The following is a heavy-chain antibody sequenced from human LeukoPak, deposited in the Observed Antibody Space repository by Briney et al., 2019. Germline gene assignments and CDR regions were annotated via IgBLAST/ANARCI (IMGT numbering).Heavy chain of an antibody. D-gene: IGHD6-13*01. J-gene: IGHJ4*02. CDR3: AKDSYSKGDY. CDR2: IKLDGSVI. CDR1: GFTLSSYA. Sequence: PGGSLRLSCTASGFTLSSYAMSWVRQAPGKGLEWVANIKLDGSVINYVDSVKGRFTISRDNAKNSLYLQMTNLRVEDTALYYCAKDSYSKGDYWGQGTLVTVSS. V-gene: IGHV3-7*01.